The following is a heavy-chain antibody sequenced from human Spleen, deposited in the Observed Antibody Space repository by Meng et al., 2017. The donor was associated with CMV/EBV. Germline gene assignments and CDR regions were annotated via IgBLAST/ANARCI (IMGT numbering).Heavy chain of an antibody. D-gene: IGHD7-27*01. CDR1: GYTFTDYY. CDR2: IHPQSGVT. Sequence: ASVKVSCKASGYTFTDYYILWVRQAPGQGLEWMGWIHPQSGVTNYAQKFQARVTLTRDTSINTGYMELSRLTSDDTAVYYCARDKNWGPDYWGQGTLVTVSS. J-gene: IGHJ4*02. V-gene: IGHV1-2*02. CDR3: ARDKNWGPDY.